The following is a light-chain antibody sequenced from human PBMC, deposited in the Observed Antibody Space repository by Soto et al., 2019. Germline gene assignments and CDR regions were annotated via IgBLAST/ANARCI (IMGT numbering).Light chain of an antibody. CDR3: AARDDSVTGV. Sequence: QSALTQPPSASGTPGQTVTISCSGSSSNIGSEYVYWYQQFPGTAPRLLIYNNNRRPSGVPDRFSGSKSGTSASLAISGLRSEDEAAYYCAARDDSVTGVFGGGTTVTVL. CDR1: SSNIGSEY. V-gene: IGLV1-47*01. CDR2: NNN. J-gene: IGLJ3*02.